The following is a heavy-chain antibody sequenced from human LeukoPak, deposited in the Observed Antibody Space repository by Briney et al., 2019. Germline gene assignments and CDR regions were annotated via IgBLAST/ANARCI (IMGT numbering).Heavy chain of an antibody. CDR2: IYHTGDT. J-gene: IGHJ4*02. Sequence: SETLSLTSTVSGGSISSYYWSWIRQPPGKGLEWIGYIYHTGDTNSNPSLKSRVTISLDTSKNQFSLRLSSVTAADTAVYYCAKHTFARPFDYWGQGTLVTVSS. CDR3: AKHTFARPFDY. CDR1: GGSISSYY. D-gene: IGHD6-6*01. V-gene: IGHV4-59*08.